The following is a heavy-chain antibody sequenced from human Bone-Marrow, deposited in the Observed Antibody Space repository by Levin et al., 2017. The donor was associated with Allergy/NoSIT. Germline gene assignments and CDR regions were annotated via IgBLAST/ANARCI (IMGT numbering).Heavy chain of an antibody. Sequence: KPSETLSLTCAVYGGSFSGYYWSWIRQPPGKGLEWIGEINHSGSTNYNPSLKSRVTISVDTSKNQFSLKLSSVTAADTAVYYYARGRKSTHYCSSTSYCQIAFDYWGQGTLVTVSS. D-gene: IGHD2-2*01. J-gene: IGHJ4*02. CDR3: ARGRKSTHYCSSTSYCQIAFDY. CDR2: INHSGST. V-gene: IGHV4-34*01. CDR1: GGSFSGYY.